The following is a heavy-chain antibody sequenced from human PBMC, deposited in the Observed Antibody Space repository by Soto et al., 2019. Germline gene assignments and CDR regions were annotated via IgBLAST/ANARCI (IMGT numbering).Heavy chain of an antibody. D-gene: IGHD2-2*01. CDR2: IIPIFGTA. Sequence: QVQLVQSGAEVKKPGSSVKVSCKASGGTFSSYAISWVRQAPGQGLEWMGGIIPIFGTANYAQKFQGRVTITADESTSTDYMELSSLRSEDTAVYYCARERLVVPAAGIYYYYGMDVWGQGTTVTVSS. V-gene: IGHV1-69*01. CDR3: ARERLVVPAAGIYYYYGMDV. CDR1: GGTFSSYA. J-gene: IGHJ6*02.